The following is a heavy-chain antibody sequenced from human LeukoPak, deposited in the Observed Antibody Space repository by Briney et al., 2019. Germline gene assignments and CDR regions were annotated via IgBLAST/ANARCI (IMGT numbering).Heavy chain of an antibody. V-gene: IGHV4-39*01. Sequence: SETLSLTCAVSGDSITTEHYWWGWLRQPPGKGLEWLAIIFYTGKIHDNPSLSNRISMSVDTSKDQFSLRLSAVTAADTAVYYCARQLGVGVWALDRWGQGTLVTVSS. D-gene: IGHD3-16*01. J-gene: IGHJ4*02. CDR2: IFYTGKI. CDR1: GDSITTEHYW. CDR3: ARQLGVGVWALDR.